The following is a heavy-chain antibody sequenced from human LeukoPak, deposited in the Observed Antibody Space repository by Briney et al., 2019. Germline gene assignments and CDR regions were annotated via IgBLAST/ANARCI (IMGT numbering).Heavy chain of an antibody. CDR2: ISADGSVT. Sequence: GGSLRLSCADSGFTFSRYLMHWVRQTPGKGLVWVSCISADGSVTRYADSVKGRFTISRDNTKSTLYPQMHSLRAEDTAVYYCATAGGDGSRMGFDPWGQGTLVTVSS. J-gene: IGHJ5*02. CDR3: ATAGGDGSRMGFDP. D-gene: IGHD2-15*01. V-gene: IGHV3-74*01. CDR1: GFTFSRYL.